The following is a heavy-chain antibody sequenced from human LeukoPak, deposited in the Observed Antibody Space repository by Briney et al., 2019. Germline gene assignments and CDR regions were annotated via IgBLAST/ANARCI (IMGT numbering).Heavy chain of an antibody. CDR1: GGTFSSYA. Sequence: SVKVSCKASGGTFSSYAISWVRQAHGQGIEWMGRIIPIVGATNYAQKFEDRITMTTDECTGTAFMELNSLRSEDTAVYFCAEGGSTSGAFDIWGQGTMVTVSS. CDR2: IIPIVGAT. V-gene: IGHV1-69*05. CDR3: AEGGSTSGAFDI. J-gene: IGHJ3*02. D-gene: IGHD2-15*01.